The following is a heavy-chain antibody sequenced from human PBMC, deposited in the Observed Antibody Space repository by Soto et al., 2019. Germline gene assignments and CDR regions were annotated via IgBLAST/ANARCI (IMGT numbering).Heavy chain of an antibody. Sequence: GGSLRLSCAASGFTFSNSVINWVRQAPGKGLEWVSGIINTGGTYYADSVKGRFAISRDTSKNTLSLQMNNLRAEDTAVYYCARNNWFDTWGQGTLVTVSS. CDR1: GFTFSNSV. V-gene: IGHV3-23*01. CDR3: ARNNWFDT. CDR2: IINTGGT. J-gene: IGHJ5*02.